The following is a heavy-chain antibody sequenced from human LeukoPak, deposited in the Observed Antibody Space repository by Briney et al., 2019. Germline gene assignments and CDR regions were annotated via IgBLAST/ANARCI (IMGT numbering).Heavy chain of an antibody. Sequence: ASVKVSCKASGYTFTDYYLHWVRQAPGQGLEWMGWINPYTGGTNYAQKFQGRVTMTRDTSISTVYMELSRLRSDDTAVYYCARVKGMDYDILTGYEDYFDYWGQGALVTVSS. V-gene: IGHV1-2*02. CDR2: INPYTGGT. CDR3: ARVKGMDYDILTGYEDYFDY. D-gene: IGHD3-9*01. CDR1: GYTFTDYY. J-gene: IGHJ4*02.